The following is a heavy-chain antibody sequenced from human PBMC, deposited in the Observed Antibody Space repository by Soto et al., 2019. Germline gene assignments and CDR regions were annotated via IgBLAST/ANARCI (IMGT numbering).Heavy chain of an antibody. CDR3: ARASNQPLWAYYYGMDV. D-gene: IGHD2-2*01. V-gene: IGHV4-30-4*01. CDR2: IYYSGST. J-gene: IGHJ6*02. CDR1: GGSISSGDYY. Sequence: PSETLSLTCTVSGGSISSGDYYWSWIRQPPGKGLEWIGYIYYSGSTYYNPSLKSRVTISVDTSKNQFSLKLSSVTAADTAVYYCARASNQPLWAYYYGMDVWGHGTTVTVSS.